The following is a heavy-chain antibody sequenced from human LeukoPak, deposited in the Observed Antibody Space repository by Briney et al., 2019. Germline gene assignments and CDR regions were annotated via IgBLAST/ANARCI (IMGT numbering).Heavy chain of an antibody. CDR3: ARGGYSGYDRDAFDI. CDR1: GFTVSSNY. J-gene: IGHJ3*02. Sequence: GGSLRLSCAASGFTVSSNYMSRVRQAPGKGLEWVSVIYSDDSTYYADSVKGRFTISRHNSKNTLYLQMNSLRAEDTAVYYCARGGYSGYDRDAFDIWGLGTMVTVSS. D-gene: IGHD5-12*01. CDR2: IYSDDST. V-gene: IGHV3-53*04.